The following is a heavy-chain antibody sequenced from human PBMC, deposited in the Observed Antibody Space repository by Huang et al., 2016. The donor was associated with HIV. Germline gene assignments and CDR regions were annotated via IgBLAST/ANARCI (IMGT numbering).Heavy chain of an antibody. CDR1: GFTFSSYG. Sequence: AASGFTFSSYGMHWVRQATGKGLEWVAVISYDGKTKYYADSVKGRFSISRDNSKTTGYLQLNSLGVEDTAVYYCAKGGSAAAVLDFWGQGTLVTVSS. CDR3: AKGGSAAAVLDF. D-gene: IGHD6-13*01. J-gene: IGHJ4*02. V-gene: IGHV3-30*18. CDR2: ISYDGKTK.